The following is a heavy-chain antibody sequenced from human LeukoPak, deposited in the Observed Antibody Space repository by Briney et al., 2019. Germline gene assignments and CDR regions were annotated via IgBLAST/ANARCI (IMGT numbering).Heavy chain of an antibody. J-gene: IGHJ4*02. D-gene: IGHD6-19*01. CDR2: ISYDGSNK. V-gene: IGHV3-30*03. Sequence: SGGSLRLSCAASGFTFSSYGMHWVRQAPGKGLEWVAVISYDGSNKYYADSVKGRFTISRDNSKNTLYLQMNSLRAEDTAVYYCAARIAVAGFDYWGQGTLVTVSS. CDR3: AARIAVAGFDY. CDR1: GFTFSSYG.